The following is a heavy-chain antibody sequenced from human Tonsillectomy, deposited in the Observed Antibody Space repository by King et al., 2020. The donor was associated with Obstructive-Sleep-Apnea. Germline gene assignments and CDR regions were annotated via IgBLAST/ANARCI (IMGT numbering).Heavy chain of an antibody. J-gene: IGHJ4*02. D-gene: IGHD5-18*01. CDR2: ISWNSGSI. V-gene: IGHV3-9*01. CDR3: AKDIHGSGYSSGADFDY. CDR1: GFTFDDYA. Sequence: VQLVESGGGLVQPGRSLRLSCAASGFTFDDYAMHWVRQAPGKGLEWVSGISWNSGSIGYADSVKGRFTISRDNAKNSLYLQMNSLRAEDTAFYYCAKDIHGSGYSSGADFDYWGQGTLVTVSS.